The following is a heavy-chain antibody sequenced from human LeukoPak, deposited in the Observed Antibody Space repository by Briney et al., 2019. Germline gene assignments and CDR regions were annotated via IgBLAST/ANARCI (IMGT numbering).Heavy chain of an antibody. CDR1: GFTFSSYG. V-gene: IGHV3-30*18. CDR3: AKDGYYDYVWGSFGSYYYYGMDV. Sequence: GRSLTLSCAASGFTFSSYGMHWVRQAPAKELDGVAVISYDGSNKYYADSVKDRFTISRDKSKNTLYLQMNSLRAEDTAVYYCAKDGYYDYVWGSFGSYYYYGMDVWGQGTTVTVSS. J-gene: IGHJ6*02. D-gene: IGHD3-16*01. CDR2: ISYDGSNK.